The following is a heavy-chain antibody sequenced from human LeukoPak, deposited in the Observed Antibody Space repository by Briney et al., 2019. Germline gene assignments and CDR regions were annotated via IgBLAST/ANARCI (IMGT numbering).Heavy chain of an antibody. Sequence: GRSLTLSCAVSGFTFSSHAQNWVRQTPGKGLEWVAVISYDGSAEYYADSVKGRFTISRDNSRDTVSLQMNSLRVEDTAVYYCARFRIAAAVPFHFDSWGQGALVTVSS. J-gene: IGHJ4*02. V-gene: IGHV3-30*04. CDR2: ISYDGSAE. CDR1: GFTFSSHA. CDR3: ARFRIAAAVPFHFDS. D-gene: IGHD6-13*01.